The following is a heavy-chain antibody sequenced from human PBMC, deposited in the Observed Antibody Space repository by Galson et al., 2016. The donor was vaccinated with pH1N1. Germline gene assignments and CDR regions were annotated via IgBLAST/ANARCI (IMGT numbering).Heavy chain of an antibody. J-gene: IGHJ4*02. Sequence: SLRLSCAASGFTLTSYWMSWVRQAPGKGLEWVANIKEDGSVKYYVDSVKGRFTTSRDNAKNSVYLQMNSLRAEDTAVYYCARAIAAAGSLWGQGTLVTVSS. V-gene: IGHV3-7*04. CDR3: ARAIAAAGSL. D-gene: IGHD6-13*01. CDR2: IKEDGSVK. CDR1: GFTLTSYW.